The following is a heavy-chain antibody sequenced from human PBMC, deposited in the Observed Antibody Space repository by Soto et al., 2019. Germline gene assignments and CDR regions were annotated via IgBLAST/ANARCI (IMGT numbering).Heavy chain of an antibody. J-gene: IGHJ4*02. CDR3: ASDLGYCSSTSCYGGWNY. D-gene: IGHD2-2*01. V-gene: IGHV1-69*02. CDR2: IIPILGIA. CDR1: GGTFSSYT. Sequence: QVQLVQSGAEVKKPGSSVKVSCKASGGTFSSYTISWVRQAPGQGLEWMGRIIPILGIANYAQKFQGRVTITADKSTSTASMELSSLRSEDTAVYYCASDLGYCSSTSCYGGWNYWGQGTLVTVSS.